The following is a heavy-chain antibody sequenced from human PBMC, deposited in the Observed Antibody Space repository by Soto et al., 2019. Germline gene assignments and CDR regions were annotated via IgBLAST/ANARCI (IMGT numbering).Heavy chain of an antibody. J-gene: IGHJ4*02. CDR3: AKYTSSSWSLFDY. CDR2: ISGSGGST. CDR1: GFNFGGYW. Sequence: EVQLVESGGGLVQPGGSLRLSCAASGFNFGGYWMTWVRQAPGKGLEWVSSISGSGGSTNYADSVKGRFTISRDNSKNTLYLQMNSLRAEDTALYYCAKYTSSSWSLFDYWGQGTLVTVSS. V-gene: IGHV3-23*04. D-gene: IGHD6-13*01.